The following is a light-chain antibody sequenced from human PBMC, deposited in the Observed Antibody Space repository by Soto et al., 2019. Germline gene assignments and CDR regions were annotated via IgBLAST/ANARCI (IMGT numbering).Light chain of an antibody. Sequence: GDRVTITCRASQTISSWLAWYQQKPGKAPKLLIYKAYTLKSGVPSRFSGSGSGTEFTLTIRSLQPDDFATYYCKHYNSYSEAFGQGTKVDI. V-gene: IGKV1-5*03. CDR2: KAY. CDR3: KHYNSYSEA. J-gene: IGKJ1*01. CDR1: QTISSW.